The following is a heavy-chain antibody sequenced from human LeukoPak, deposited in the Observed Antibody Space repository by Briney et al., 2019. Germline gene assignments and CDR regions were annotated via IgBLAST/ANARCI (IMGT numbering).Heavy chain of an antibody. CDR1: GYSFTGYW. CDR2: IYPGDSDT. V-gene: IGHV5-51*01. Sequence: GESLKISCQGSGYSFTGYWIGWVRQMPGKGLEWMGIIYPGDSDTRYSPSFQGQVTISADKSISTAYLQWSSLKASDTAMYYCARFATTMWVDYWGQGTLVTVSS. CDR3: ARFATTMWVDY. J-gene: IGHJ4*02. D-gene: IGHD3-10*02.